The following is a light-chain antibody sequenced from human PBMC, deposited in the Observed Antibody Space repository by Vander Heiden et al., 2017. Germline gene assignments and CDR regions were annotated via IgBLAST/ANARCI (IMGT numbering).Light chain of an antibody. CDR3: QQDDNLPQT. Sequence: IQMTQSPSSLSASVGDRVTITCQASQDISNYLNWYQQKPGKAPKLLIYDASNLETGVPSRFSGSGSGTDFTFTISSLQPEDITTYYCQQDDNLPQTFGQGTKVEIK. CDR2: DAS. V-gene: IGKV1-33*01. J-gene: IGKJ1*01. CDR1: QDISNY.